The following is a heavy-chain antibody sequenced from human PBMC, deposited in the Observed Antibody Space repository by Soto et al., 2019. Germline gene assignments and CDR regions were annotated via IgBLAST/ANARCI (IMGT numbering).Heavy chain of an antibody. V-gene: IGHV4-34*01. CDR1: GGSFSGYY. CDR2: INHSGST. CDR3: ARGRFKSLQLHCSGGSCYFQH. Sequence: QVQLQQWGAGLLKPSETLSLTCAVYGGSFSGYYWSWIRQPPGKGLEWIGEINHSGSTNYNPSLKSRVTISVDTSKNQFSLKLSSVTAADTAVYYCARGRFKSLQLHCSGGSCYFQHWGQGTLVTVSS. J-gene: IGHJ1*01. D-gene: IGHD2-15*01.